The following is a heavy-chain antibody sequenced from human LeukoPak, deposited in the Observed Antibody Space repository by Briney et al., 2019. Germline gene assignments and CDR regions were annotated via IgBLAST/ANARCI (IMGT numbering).Heavy chain of an antibody. D-gene: IGHD3-22*01. Sequence: GGSLRLSCAASGFTFDYSAMTWVRQAPEKGLEWVSTINTGDITFYANSVKGRFTISRDNSKNALFLQMNSLRAEDTAIYYCVKGGFTYYDDWGQGTLVTVSS. CDR1: GFTFDYSA. J-gene: IGHJ4*02. CDR3: VKGGFTYYDD. V-gene: IGHV3-23*01. CDR2: INTGDIT.